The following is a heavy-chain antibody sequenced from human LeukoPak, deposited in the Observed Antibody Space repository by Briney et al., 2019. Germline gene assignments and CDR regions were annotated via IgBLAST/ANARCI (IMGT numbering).Heavy chain of an antibody. V-gene: IGHV1-18*01. J-gene: IGHJ4*02. CDR2: ISAYNGNT. D-gene: IGHD2-2*01. CDR1: GYTFTNYD. Sequence: ASVKVSCKASGYTFTNYDINCVRQAPGQGLEWMGWISAYNGNTKYAQKFQGRVIMTTDTSTSTAYMELRSLRSDDTAVYYCARFTPRLTREKFDYWGLGTLVTVSS. CDR3: ARFTPRLTREKFDY.